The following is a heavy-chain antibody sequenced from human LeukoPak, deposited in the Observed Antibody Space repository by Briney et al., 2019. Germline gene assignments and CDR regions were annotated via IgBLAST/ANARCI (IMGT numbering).Heavy chain of an antibody. CDR3: ARMEGYCSSTSCYDGNWFDP. CDR1: GGSISSSSYY. D-gene: IGHD2-2*01. Sequence: SETLSLTCTVSGGSISSSSYYWGWIRQPPGKGLEWIGSIYYSGSTYYNPSLKSRITISVDTSKNQFSLKLSSVTAADTAVYYCARMEGYCSSTSCYDGNWFDPWGQGTLVTVSS. CDR2: IYYSGST. V-gene: IGHV4-39*01. J-gene: IGHJ5*02.